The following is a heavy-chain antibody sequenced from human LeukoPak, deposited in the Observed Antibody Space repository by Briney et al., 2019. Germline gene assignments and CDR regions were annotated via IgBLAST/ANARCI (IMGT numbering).Heavy chain of an antibody. J-gene: IGHJ5*02. D-gene: IGHD5-12*01. V-gene: IGHV4-59*08. Sequence: SETLSLTCTVSGGSISSYYWSWIRQPPGKGLEWIGYIYYSGSTNYNPSFKSRVTIPVDMSKNQFSLKLSSVTAADTAVYYCARLVGVATTNNWFDPWGQGTLVTVSS. CDR1: GGSISSYY. CDR2: IYYSGST. CDR3: ARLVGVATTNNWFDP.